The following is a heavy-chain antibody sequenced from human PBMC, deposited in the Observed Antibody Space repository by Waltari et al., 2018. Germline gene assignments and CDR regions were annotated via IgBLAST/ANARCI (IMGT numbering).Heavy chain of an antibody. CDR2: IYHSGST. V-gene: IGHV4-38-2*02. CDR1: GYSISSGYY. CDR3: ARDGGLYYESSGYDY. J-gene: IGHJ4*02. Sequence: QVQLQESGPGLVKPSETLSLTCAVSGYSISSGYYWGWIRQPPGKGLEWIGSIYHSGSTYHNPSLKSRVTISVDTSKNHFSLKLSSVTAADTAVYYCARDGGLYYESSGYDYWGQGTLVTVSS. D-gene: IGHD3-22*01.